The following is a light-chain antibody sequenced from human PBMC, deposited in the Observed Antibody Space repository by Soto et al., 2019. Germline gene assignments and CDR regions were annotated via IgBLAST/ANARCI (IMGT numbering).Light chain of an antibody. CDR2: GPS. CDR1: QSVNSNH. CDR3: HQFGSSPQT. Sequence: EIVLTQSPGTLSLSPVERATLSCRASQSVNSNHIAWYQQKPGQAPRLLIYGPSSRATGIPERFSGSGSGTDFTLSISRLEPEDFAVYFCHQFGSSPQTFGHGTKV. J-gene: IGKJ1*01. V-gene: IGKV3-20*01.